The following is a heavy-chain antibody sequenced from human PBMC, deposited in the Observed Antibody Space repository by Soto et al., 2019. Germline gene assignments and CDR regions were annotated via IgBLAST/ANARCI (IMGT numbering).Heavy chain of an antibody. CDR1: GGTFSSYA. D-gene: IGHD3-9*01. V-gene: IGHV1-69*13. CDR2: IIPIFGTA. CDR3: ARTYYDILTGYYKTRDNWFDP. J-gene: IGHJ5*02. Sequence: SVKVSCKASGGTFSSYAISWVRQAPGQGLEWMGGIIPIFGTANYAQKFQGRVTITADESTSTAYMELSSLRSEDTAVYYCARTYYDILTGYYKTRDNWFDPWGQGTLVTVS.